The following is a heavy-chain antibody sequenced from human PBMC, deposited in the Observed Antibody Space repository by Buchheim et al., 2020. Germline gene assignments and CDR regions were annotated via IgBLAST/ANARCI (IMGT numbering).Heavy chain of an antibody. CDR3: ARVDYRSGYDY. V-gene: IGHV4-59*01. J-gene: IGHJ4*02. Sequence: QVQLQESGPGLVKPSETLSLTCTVSGGPISSYYWSWIRQPPGKGLEWIGYIYYRGSTNYNPSLKRRVTISVDTSKNQFSLMLSSVTAADTAVYYCARVDYRSGYDYWGQGTL. D-gene: IGHD6-19*01. CDR1: GGPISSYY. CDR2: IYYRGST.